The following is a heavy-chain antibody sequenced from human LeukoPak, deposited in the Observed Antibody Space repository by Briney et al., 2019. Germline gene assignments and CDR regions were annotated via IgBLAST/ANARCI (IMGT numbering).Heavy chain of an antibody. CDR2: TYYRSTWYN. CDR3: ASRDCSGGRCHFAGADPFDY. CDR1: GDSVSSNSVT. V-gene: IGHV6-1*01. J-gene: IGHJ4*02. Sequence: SQTLSLTCAISGDSVSSNSVTWNWIRQSPSRGLEWLGRTYYRSTWYNDYAVSVRGRITVNPDTSKNQFSLHLNSVTPEDTAVYYCASRDCSGGRCHFAGADPFDYWGQGTLVTVSS. D-gene: IGHD2-15*01.